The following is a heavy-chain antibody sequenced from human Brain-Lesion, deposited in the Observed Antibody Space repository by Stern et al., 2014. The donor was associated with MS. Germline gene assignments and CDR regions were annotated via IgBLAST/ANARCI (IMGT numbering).Heavy chain of an antibody. CDR3: ARGESSRYYYYFDD. D-gene: IGHD3-22*01. V-gene: IGHV4-30-4*01. CDR1: GVSISSGDNY. J-gene: IGHJ4*02. Sequence: QLQLQESGPGLVKPSQTLSLTCTVSGVSISSGDNYWSWIRQSPGKGLEWIGYIYYIGSTFYNPSLKSRVSISVDKSQNQFSLSLSSGAGADTAVYYCARGESSRYYYYFDDWGQGTLVTVSS. CDR2: IYYIGST.